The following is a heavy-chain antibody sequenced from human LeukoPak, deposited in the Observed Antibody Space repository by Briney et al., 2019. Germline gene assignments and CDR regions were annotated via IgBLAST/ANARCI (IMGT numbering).Heavy chain of an antibody. D-gene: IGHD3-22*01. CDR1: GFTFSSYA. Sequence: GGSLRLSCAASGFTFSSYAMHWVRQAPGKGLEWVAVISYDGSNKYYADSVKGRFTISRDNSKNTLYLQMNSLRAEDTAVYYCARGVYYDSSGYSLPDYWGQGTLVTVSS. V-gene: IGHV3-30-3*01. CDR2: ISYDGSNK. J-gene: IGHJ4*02. CDR3: ARGVYYDSSGYSLPDY.